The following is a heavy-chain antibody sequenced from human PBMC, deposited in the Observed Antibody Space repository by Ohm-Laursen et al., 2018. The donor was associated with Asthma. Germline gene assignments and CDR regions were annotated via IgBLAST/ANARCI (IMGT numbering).Heavy chain of an antibody. J-gene: IGHJ5*02. Sequence: LSLTCTVSGGSISSSIYYWGWIRQPPGKGLEWIGSIYYSGSTYYNPSLKSRVTISVDTSKNRFSLKLSSVTAADTAVYYCARHPTTDWFDPWGQGTLVTVSS. D-gene: IGHD4-11*01. V-gene: IGHV4-39*01. CDR2: IYYSGST. CDR1: GGSISSSIYY. CDR3: ARHPTTDWFDP.